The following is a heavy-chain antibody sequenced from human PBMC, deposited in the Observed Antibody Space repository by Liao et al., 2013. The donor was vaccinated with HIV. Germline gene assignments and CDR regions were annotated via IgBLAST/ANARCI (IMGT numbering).Heavy chain of an antibody. CDR3: ARVDIVLTLDP. D-gene: IGHD2-15*01. CDR2: IYTSGYT. J-gene: IGHJ5*02. Sequence: QLQLQESGPGLVKPSETLSLTCAVSGGSISNINYYWGWIRQPAEGGLEWIGRIYTSGYTNYSPSLKSRVTISLDTSRNQLSLKLASVTAADTAVYYCARVDIVLTLDPWGRGGPGHRLL. CDR1: GGSISNINYY. V-gene: IGHV4-61*02.